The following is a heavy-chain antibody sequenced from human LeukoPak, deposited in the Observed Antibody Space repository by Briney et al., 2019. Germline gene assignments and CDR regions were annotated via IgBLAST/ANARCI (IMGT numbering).Heavy chain of an antibody. V-gene: IGHV1-2*06. Sequence: VASVKVSCKASGYTFTVYYMHWVRQAPGQGLEWMGRINPNSGGTNYEQKFQGRVTMTRDTSISTAYMELSRLRSDDTAVYYCARVVTATGMDVWGQGTTVTVSS. D-gene: IGHD2-21*02. CDR1: GYTFTVYY. CDR2: INPNSGGT. CDR3: ARVVTATGMDV. J-gene: IGHJ6*02.